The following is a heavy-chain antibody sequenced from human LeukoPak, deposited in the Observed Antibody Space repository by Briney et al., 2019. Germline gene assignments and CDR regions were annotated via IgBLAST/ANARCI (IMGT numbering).Heavy chain of an antibody. J-gene: IGHJ6*02. CDR2: IKQDGSER. CDR3: ARDLGRDIVVVPAAMGSGMDV. V-gene: IGHV3-7*01. D-gene: IGHD2-2*01. Sequence: GGSLRLSCAASEFTFSSYWMSWVRQAPGKGLECVANIKQDGSERYYVDSVKGRFTISRDNAKNSLYLQMNSLRAEDTAVYYCARDLGRDIVVVPAAMGSGMDVWGQGTTVTVSS. CDR1: EFTFSSYW.